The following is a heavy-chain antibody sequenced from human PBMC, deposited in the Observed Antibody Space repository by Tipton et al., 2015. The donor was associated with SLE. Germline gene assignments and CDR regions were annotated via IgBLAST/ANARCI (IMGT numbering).Heavy chain of an antibody. J-gene: IGHJ4*02. D-gene: IGHD3-22*01. V-gene: IGHV4-31*03. CDR3: ARYLYDSSGVCIFDL. Sequence: TLSLTCTVSSGSVSSGAYYWRWNRQHPGKGLEWIGYVFSSGTTYYNPSLQGRLSMSLDTSKNQLSLQLSSVTSADTAVYYCARYLYDSSGVCIFDLWGQGTLVTVSP. CDR2: VFSSGTT. CDR1: SGSVSSGAYY.